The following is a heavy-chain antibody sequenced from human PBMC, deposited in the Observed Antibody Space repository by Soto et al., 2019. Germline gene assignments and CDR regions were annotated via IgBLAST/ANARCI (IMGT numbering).Heavy chain of an antibody. CDR1: GFTFSSYG. D-gene: IGHD3-22*01. V-gene: IGHV3-30*18. CDR3: AKQTFYDSSGYDYWYFDL. J-gene: IGHJ2*01. CDR2: ISYDGSNK. Sequence: QVQLVASGGGVVQPGRSLRLSCAASGFTFSSYGMHWVRQAPGKGLEWVAVISYDGSNKYYADSVKGRFTISRDNSKNTLYLQMNSLRAEDTAVYYCAKQTFYDSSGYDYWYFDLWGRGTLVTVSS.